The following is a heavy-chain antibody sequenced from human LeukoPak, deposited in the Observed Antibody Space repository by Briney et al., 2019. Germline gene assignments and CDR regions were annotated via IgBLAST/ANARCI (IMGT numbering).Heavy chain of an antibody. J-gene: IGHJ4*02. CDR3: ARSGSTGYSLDY. Sequence: ASVKDSCKASGYSFTGYFIHWVRQPPGQGLEWMGCIDPNSGDTKYAQKFQGRVSMPRDTSTRTAYMELSRLRSDDTAVYFCARSGSTGYSLDYWGQGTLVTVSS. CDR2: IDPNSGDT. D-gene: IGHD3-22*01. CDR1: GYSFTGYF. V-gene: IGHV1-2*02.